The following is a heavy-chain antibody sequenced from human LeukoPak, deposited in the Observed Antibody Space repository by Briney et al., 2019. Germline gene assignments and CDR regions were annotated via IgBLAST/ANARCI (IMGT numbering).Heavy chain of an antibody. D-gene: IGHD2-15*01. CDR2: MYYSGNS. CDR3: ACYCSGGSCSV. CDR1: GVSVGSAGYY. V-gene: IGHV4-61*08. J-gene: IGHJ6*02. Sequence: SETLSLTCTVSGVSVGSAGYYWTWIRQPPGKGLEWIGYMYYSGNSNYNPFLKSRVTMSLDPSKNRFSLKLSSVTAADTAVYYCACYCSGGSCSVWGQGTTVTVSS.